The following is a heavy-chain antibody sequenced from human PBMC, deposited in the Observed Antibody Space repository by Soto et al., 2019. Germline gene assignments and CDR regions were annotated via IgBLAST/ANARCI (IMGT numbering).Heavy chain of an antibody. CDR2: IDHTGST. V-gene: IGHV4-4*02. CDR3: ATSSSGSSPPY. D-gene: IGHD6-19*01. Sequence: QVQLQESGPGLVKPSGTLSLTCAVSGGSISSSNWWSWVRQPPGKGLEWIGEIDHTGSTNYNPSLKIPATISVDKSKNQFSLKLSSVTAADTAVYYCATSSSGSSPPYWGQGTLVTVSS. CDR1: GGSISSSNW. J-gene: IGHJ4*02.